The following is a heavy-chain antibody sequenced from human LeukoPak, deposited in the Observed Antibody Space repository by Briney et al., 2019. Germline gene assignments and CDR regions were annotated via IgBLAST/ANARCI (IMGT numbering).Heavy chain of an antibody. CDR2: ISYDGSNK. CDR3: AYSVGATY. Sequence: GGSLRLSCAASGFTFSSYGMHGVRQAPGKGLEWVAVISYDGSNKYYADSVKGRFTISRDNSKNTLYLQMNSLRAEDTAVYYCAYSVGATYWGQGTLVTVSS. J-gene: IGHJ4*02. D-gene: IGHD1-26*01. V-gene: IGHV3-30*03. CDR1: GFTFSSYG.